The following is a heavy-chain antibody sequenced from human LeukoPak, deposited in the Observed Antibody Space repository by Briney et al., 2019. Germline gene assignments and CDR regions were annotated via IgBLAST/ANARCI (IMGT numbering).Heavy chain of an antibody. V-gene: IGHV3-23*01. D-gene: IGHD3-16*02. Sequence: GGSLRLSCAASGFTFSSYAMSWVRQAPGRGLEWVSAISGSGGSTYYTDSVKGRFTISRDNSKNTLYLQMNTLRADDTAVYYCATETFDVWGSYRSYYFDYWGQGILVTVSS. J-gene: IGHJ4*02. CDR1: GFTFSSYA. CDR3: ATETFDVWGSYRSYYFDY. CDR2: ISGSGGST.